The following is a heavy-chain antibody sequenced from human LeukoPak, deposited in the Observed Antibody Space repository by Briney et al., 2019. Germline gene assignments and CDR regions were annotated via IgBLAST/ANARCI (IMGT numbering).Heavy chain of an antibody. V-gene: IGHV3-23*01. CDR2: ISGSGGST. CDR3: AKDRDSSGYYYFDY. Sequence: GGSLRLSCAASGFTFSSYAMSWVRQAPGKLLEWVSAISGSGGSTYYADSVKGRFTISRDNSKNTLYLQMNSLRAEDTAVYYCAKDRDSSGYYYFDYWGQGTLVTVSS. J-gene: IGHJ4*02. CDR1: GFTFSSYA. D-gene: IGHD3-22*01.